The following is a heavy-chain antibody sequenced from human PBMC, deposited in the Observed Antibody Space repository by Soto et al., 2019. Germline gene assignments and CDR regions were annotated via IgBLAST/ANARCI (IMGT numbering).Heavy chain of an antibody. D-gene: IGHD2-15*01. J-gene: IGHJ4*02. V-gene: IGHV4-34*01. CDR1: GGSFSAYY. Sequence: SETLSLTCAVYGGSFSAYYWTWIRQPPGTGLKWIGEINHSGSTNYNPSLKSRVTISVDTSKNQFSLKLSSVTAADTAIYYCARRWGRSFDYWGQGTLVTVSS. CDR2: INHSGST. CDR3: ARRWGRSFDY.